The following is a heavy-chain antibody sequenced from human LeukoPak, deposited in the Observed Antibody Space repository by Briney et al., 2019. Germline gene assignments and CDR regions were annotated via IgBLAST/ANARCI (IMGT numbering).Heavy chain of an antibody. V-gene: IGHV1-18*01. Sequence: ASVKVSCKASGYTFTSYGISWVRQAPGQGLEWMGWISAYNGNTNYAQKFQGRVTITADESTSTAYMELSSLRSEDTAVYYCARDKLWFDPWGQGTLVTVSS. J-gene: IGHJ5*02. CDR1: GYTFTSYG. CDR2: ISAYNGNT. CDR3: ARDKLWFDP.